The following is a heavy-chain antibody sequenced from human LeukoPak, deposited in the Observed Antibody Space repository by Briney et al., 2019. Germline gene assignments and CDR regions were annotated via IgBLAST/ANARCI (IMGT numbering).Heavy chain of an antibody. CDR1: GFSFSTYA. J-gene: IGHJ4*02. D-gene: IGHD3-3*01. Sequence: GGSLRLSCAASGFSFSTYAMSWVRQAPGKGLEWVSAISGSGVNTYYADSVKGRFTISRDNSKNTLYVQMNNLRAEDTAVYYCAKETSFWSGYGDYWGQGTLVTVSS. CDR3: AKETSFWSGYGDY. V-gene: IGHV3-23*01. CDR2: ISGSGVNT.